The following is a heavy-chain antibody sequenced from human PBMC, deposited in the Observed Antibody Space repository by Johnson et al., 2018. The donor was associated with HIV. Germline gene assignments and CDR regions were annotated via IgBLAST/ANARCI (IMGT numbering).Heavy chain of an antibody. D-gene: IGHD2-15*01. CDR1: GFTFDDYG. CDR2: INWNGWST. V-gene: IGHV3-20*04. Sequence: VQLVESGGGVVRPGGSLRLSCAASGFTFDDYGMSWVRQAPGKGLEWVSGINWNGWSTGYADSVQGRFTISRDNAKNSLYLQMNSLRAEDTALYYCAREGGYCSGGSCVNAFDIWGQGTMVTVSS. J-gene: IGHJ3*02. CDR3: AREGGYCSGGSCVNAFDI.